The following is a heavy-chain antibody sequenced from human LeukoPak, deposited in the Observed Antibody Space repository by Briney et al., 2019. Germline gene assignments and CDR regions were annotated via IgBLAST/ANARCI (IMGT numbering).Heavy chain of an antibody. CDR2: IYCSGST. CDR3: ARTVGALYDAFNI. Sequence: SETLSLTCTVSGGSISTYYWSWIRQPPGKGLEWIGYIYCSGSTNYNPSLKSRVTISVDTSKNQFSLKLSSVTAADTAVYYCARTVGALYDAFNIWGQGTMVTVSS. CDR1: GGSISTYY. D-gene: IGHD1-26*01. J-gene: IGHJ3*02. V-gene: IGHV4-59*08.